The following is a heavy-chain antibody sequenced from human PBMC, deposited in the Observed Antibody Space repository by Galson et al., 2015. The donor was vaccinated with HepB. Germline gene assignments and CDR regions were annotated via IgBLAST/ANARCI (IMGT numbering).Heavy chain of an antibody. J-gene: IGHJ6*02. CDR1: GGTFSSYS. D-gene: IGHD6-19*01. V-gene: IGHV1-69*02. CDR2: IMPMLGIA. CDR3: ASQLGRNAVFVLARDYGLDV. Sequence: SVKVSCKASGGTFSSYSISWVRQAPGQGLEWMGRIMPMLGIANYTQNFQGRVTITADRSTRTVYMELSGLRSEDTAVYYCASQLGRNAVFVLARDYGLDVWGQGTTVIVSS.